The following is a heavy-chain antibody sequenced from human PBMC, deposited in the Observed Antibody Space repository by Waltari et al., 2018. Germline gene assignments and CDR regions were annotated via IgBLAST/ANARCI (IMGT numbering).Heavy chain of an antibody. V-gene: IGHV1-46*01. CDR1: GYTFTSYY. CDR2: INPRGGST. D-gene: IGHD6-13*01. Sequence: QVQLVQSGAEVKKPGASVKVSCKASGYTFTSYYMHWVRQAPGQGLEWMGRINPRGGSTSYAQKCQGRVTMTRETSTSTVYMGLSSLRSEDTAVYYGASGQISSSCRGWAAGDYWGQGTLVTVSS. CDR3: ASGQISSSCRGWAAGDY. J-gene: IGHJ4*02.